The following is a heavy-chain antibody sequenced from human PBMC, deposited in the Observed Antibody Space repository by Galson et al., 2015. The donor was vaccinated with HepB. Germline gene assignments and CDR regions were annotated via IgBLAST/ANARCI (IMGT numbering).Heavy chain of an antibody. Sequence: SLRLSCAASGFTFSSYAMSWVRQAPGKGLEWVSAISGSGGSTYYADSVKGRFTISRDNSKNTLYLQMNSLRAEDTAVYYCAKDSPLPAYFDWLLTPRYGMDVWGQGTTVTVSS. J-gene: IGHJ6*02. D-gene: IGHD3-9*01. CDR2: ISGSGGST. CDR3: AKDSPLPAYFDWLLTPRYGMDV. V-gene: IGHV3-23*01. CDR1: GFTFSSYA.